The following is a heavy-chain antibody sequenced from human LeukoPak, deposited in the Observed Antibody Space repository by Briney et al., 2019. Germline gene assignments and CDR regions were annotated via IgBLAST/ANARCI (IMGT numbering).Heavy chain of an antibody. J-gene: IGHJ4*02. CDR1: GVSFSGYY. Sequence: SETLSLTCAVYGVSFSGYYWSWIRQPPGKGLEWIGEINHSGSTNYNPSLKSRVTISVDTSKNQFSLKLSSVTAADTAVYYCARGGGYCSGGSCYSRVPPVDYWGQGTLVTVSS. CDR3: ARGGGYCSGGSCYSRVPPVDY. D-gene: IGHD2-15*01. V-gene: IGHV4-34*01. CDR2: INHSGST.